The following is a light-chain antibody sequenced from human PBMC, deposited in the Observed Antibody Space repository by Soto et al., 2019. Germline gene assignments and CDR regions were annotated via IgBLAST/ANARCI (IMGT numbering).Light chain of an antibody. V-gene: IGLV2-11*01. J-gene: IGLJ1*01. Sequence: QSVLTQPRSVSGSPGQSVTISCTGTSSDVGGYNYVSWYQQHPDKAPKVMIYDVTKRPSGVPDRFSGSKSGNTASLTISGLQAEEEADYYCCSYAGSYIYVCGTGTKVT. CDR2: DVT. CDR3: CSYAGSYIYV. CDR1: SSDVGGYNY.